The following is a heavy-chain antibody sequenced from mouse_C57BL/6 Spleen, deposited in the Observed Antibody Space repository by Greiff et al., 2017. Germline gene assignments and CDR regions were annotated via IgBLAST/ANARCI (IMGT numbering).Heavy chain of an antibody. CDR3: TSQAFFAY. CDR2: IDPETGGT. Sequence: QVQLKQSGPELVKPGASVTLSCKASGYTFTDYEMPWVKQTPVHGLEWIGAIDPETGGTAYNQKFKGKAILTADKSSSTAYMELRSLTSEDSAVYYCTSQAFFAYWGQGTLVTVSA. V-gene: IGHV1-15*01. J-gene: IGHJ3*01. D-gene: IGHD3-2*02. CDR1: GYTFTDYE.